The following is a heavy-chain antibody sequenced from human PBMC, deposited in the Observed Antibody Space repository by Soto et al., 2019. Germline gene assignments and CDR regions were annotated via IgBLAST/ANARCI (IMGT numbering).Heavy chain of an antibody. CDR2: ISYDGSNK. J-gene: IGHJ4*02. CDR3: ARDKRDLRFLECSYYFDY. V-gene: IGHV3-30-3*01. Sequence: QVQLVESGGGVVQPGRSLRLSCAASGFTFSSSDMHWVRQAPGKGLEWVAVISYDGSNKYYADSVKGRFTISRDNSKNTLYLQMNSLRAEDTSVYYCARDKRDLRFLECSYYFDYWGQGTLVTVSS. CDR1: GFTFSSSD. D-gene: IGHD3-3*01.